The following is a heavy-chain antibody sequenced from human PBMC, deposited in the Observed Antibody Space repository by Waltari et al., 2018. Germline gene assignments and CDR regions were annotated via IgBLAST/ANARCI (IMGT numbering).Heavy chain of an antibody. CDR1: GVPFSGYY. D-gene: IGHD2-15*01. CDR2: INHNGNI. Sequence: QVQLQQWGAGQLPPSETRSLTCAVYGVPFSGYYWGWIRQPPGKGLEWIGEINHNGNINRNPSLRSRLTMLIDTSKSQFALKLNSVTAADTGVYYCVRLEDCTGPGGNCYSADSFAMDVWGQGTMVTVSS. V-gene: IGHV4-34*02. J-gene: IGHJ6*02. CDR3: VRLEDCTGPGGNCYSADSFAMDV.